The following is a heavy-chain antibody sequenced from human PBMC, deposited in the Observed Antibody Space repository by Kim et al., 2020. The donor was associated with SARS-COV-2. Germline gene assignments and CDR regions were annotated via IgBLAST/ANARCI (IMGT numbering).Heavy chain of an antibody. CDR3: ARETGIAAAGGFDP. J-gene: IGHJ5*02. V-gene: IGHV1-2*02. D-gene: IGHD6-13*01. CDR1: GYTFTGYY. CDR2: INPNSGGT. Sequence: ASVKVSCKASGYTFTGYYMHWVRQAPGQGLEWMGWINPNSGGTNYAQKFQGRVTMTRDTSISTAYMELSRLRSDDTAVYYCARETGIAAAGGFDPWGQGTLVTGSS.